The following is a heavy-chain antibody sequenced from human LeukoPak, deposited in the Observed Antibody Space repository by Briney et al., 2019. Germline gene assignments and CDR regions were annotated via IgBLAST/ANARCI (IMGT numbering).Heavy chain of an antibody. J-gene: IGHJ4*02. CDR3: ARHDSGYGPFDY. D-gene: IGHD3-22*01. Sequence: GGSLRLSCVVSGFTVSSNYMSWVRQAPGKGLEWVSVIYSGGSTYYADSVKGRLTISKDNYENTVYLQMNSLRAEDTAVYYCARHDSGYGPFDYWGQGTLVTVSS. CDR1: GFTVSSNY. CDR2: IYSGGST. V-gene: IGHV3-53*01.